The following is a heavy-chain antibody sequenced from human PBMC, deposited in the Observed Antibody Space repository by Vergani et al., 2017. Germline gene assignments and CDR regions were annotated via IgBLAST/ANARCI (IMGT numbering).Heavy chain of an antibody. CDR1: GFSFPGYA. D-gene: IGHD3-3*01. Sequence: EVQLLESGGGLVQPGGSLRLSCEASGFSFPGYAMSWVRQAPGKGLEWVSSVSGSGGSTYYADSVKGRFTISRDNSKNTLYLQMNSLRAEDTAVYYCAKDGEEIYYYYGMDVWGQ. J-gene: IGHJ6*02. V-gene: IGHV3-23*01. CDR3: AKDGEEIYYYYGMDV. CDR2: VSGSGGST.